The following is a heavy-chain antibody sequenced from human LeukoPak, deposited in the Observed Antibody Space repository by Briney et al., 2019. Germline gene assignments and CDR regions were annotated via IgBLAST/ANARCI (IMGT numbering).Heavy chain of an antibody. Sequence: GGSLRLSCAGSGLTFSNYAMIWVRHAPGKGLEWVSAITGSGGNRFYAGSVKGRFTISRDNSKNTLYLQMNSLRGDDTAVYYCAKDPNGDYIGAFDFQRWGQGTQVTVSS. CDR1: GLTFSNYA. V-gene: IGHV3-23*01. CDR2: ITGSGGNR. CDR3: AKDPNGDYIGAFDFQR. D-gene: IGHD4-17*01. J-gene: IGHJ1*01.